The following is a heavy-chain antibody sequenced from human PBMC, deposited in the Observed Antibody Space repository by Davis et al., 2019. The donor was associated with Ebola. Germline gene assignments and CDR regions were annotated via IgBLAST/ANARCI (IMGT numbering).Heavy chain of an antibody. CDR2: INSDGSST. CDR3: ARDGDYGDVEGFDY. J-gene: IGHJ4*02. CDR1: GFTFSSYW. D-gene: IGHD4-17*01. V-gene: IGHV3-74*01. Sequence: GESLKISCAASGFTFSSYWMHWVRQVPGKGLVWVSRINSDGSSTSYADSVKGRFTISRDNAKNTLYLQMNSLRAEDTAVYYCARDGDYGDVEGFDYWGQGTLVTVSS.